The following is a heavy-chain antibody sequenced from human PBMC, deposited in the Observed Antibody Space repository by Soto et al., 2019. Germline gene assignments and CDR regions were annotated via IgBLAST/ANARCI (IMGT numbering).Heavy chain of an antibody. CDR1: GYTFTSYA. CDR3: ARALLRFLEWSPYYYYGMDV. J-gene: IGHJ6*02. V-gene: IGHV1-3*01. D-gene: IGHD3-3*01. CDR2: INAGNGNT. Sequence: ASVKVSCKASGYTFTSYAMHWVRQAPGQRLEWMGWINAGNGNTKYSQKFQGRVTITRDTSASTAYMELSSLRSEDTAVYYCARALLRFLEWSPYYYYGMDVWGQGTTVTVSS.